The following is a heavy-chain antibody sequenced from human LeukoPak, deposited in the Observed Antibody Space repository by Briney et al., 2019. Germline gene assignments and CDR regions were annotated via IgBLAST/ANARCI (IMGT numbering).Heavy chain of an antibody. Sequence: PGGSLRLSCAASRFTFSGYWMSWVRPAPGKGLEWVANIKQDGSEKYYVDSVRGRFSISRDNAKNSLYLQMNSLRAEDTAVYYCARDRGHYFDYWGQGTLVTVSS. D-gene: IGHD2-15*01. CDR2: IKQDGSEK. CDR3: ARDRGHYFDY. CDR1: RFTFSGYW. V-gene: IGHV3-7*04. J-gene: IGHJ4*02.